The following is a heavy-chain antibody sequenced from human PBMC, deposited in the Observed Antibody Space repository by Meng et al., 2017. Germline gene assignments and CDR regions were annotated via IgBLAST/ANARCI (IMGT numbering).Heavy chain of an antibody. CDR2: INAGNGNT. Sequence: QVHLVQSGAEVKKPGASVKVSCKASGYTFTSYAMHWVRQAPGQRLEWMGWINAGNGNTKYSQKFQGRVTITRDTSASTAYMELRSLRSDDTVVYYCARGGSRYYGDYNWYFDLWGRGTLVTVSS. V-gene: IGHV1-3*01. J-gene: IGHJ2*01. CDR3: ARGGSRYYGDYNWYFDL. D-gene: IGHD4-17*01. CDR1: GYTFTSYA.